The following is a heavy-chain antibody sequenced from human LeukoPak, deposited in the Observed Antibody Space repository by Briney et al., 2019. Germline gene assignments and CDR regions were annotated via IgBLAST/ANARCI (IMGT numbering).Heavy chain of an antibody. Sequence: GGSLRLSCVASGFTFSRDWMSWVRQAPGKGLEWVANIKEDGSAQYYADSVKGRFTISRDNTKNSLYLQMNSLTAEDTAVYYCARTSRGYFLSFRNHDAFDIWGQGTMVTVSS. J-gene: IGHJ3*02. CDR2: IKEDGSAQ. D-gene: IGHD2/OR15-2a*01. V-gene: IGHV3-7*01. CDR1: GFTFSRDW. CDR3: ARTSRGYFLSFRNHDAFDI.